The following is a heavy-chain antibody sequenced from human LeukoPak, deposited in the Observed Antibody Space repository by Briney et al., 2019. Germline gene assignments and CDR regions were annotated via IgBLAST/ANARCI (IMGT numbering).Heavy chain of an antibody. CDR3: ARSPPEANYYDSSGFDY. Sequence: GGSLRLSCAASGFTFSSNWMSWVRQAPGKGLEWVANIKQDGSEKYYVDSVKGRFTISRDNARNSLYLQMNSLRAEDTAVYYCARSPPEANYYDSSGFDYWGQGTLVTVSS. CDR2: IKQDGSEK. CDR1: GFTFSSNW. V-gene: IGHV3-7*01. D-gene: IGHD3-22*01. J-gene: IGHJ4*02.